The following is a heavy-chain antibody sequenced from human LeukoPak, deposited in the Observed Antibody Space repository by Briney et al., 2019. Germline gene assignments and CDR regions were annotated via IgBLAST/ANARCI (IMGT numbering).Heavy chain of an antibody. V-gene: IGHV3-11*01. CDR2: ISSGRGRSTI. CDR3: ARDLKVEDNSGYYAFDY. J-gene: IGHJ4*02. D-gene: IGHD3-22*01. CDR1: GFIFSDYY. Sequence: GGSLRLSCAASGFIFSDYYMSWIRQAPGKGLEWLSYISSGRGRSTIYYADSVKGRFSISRDNAKNILYLQINSLRAEDTAVYYCARDLKVEDNSGYYAFDYWGQGTLVTVSS.